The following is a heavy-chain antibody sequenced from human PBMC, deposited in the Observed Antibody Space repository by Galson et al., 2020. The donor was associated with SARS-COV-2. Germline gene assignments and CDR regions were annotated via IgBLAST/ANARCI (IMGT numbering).Heavy chain of an antibody. J-gene: IGHJ4*02. CDR1: GFTFRSYS. V-gene: IGHV3-21*01. CDR3: ARALHPGGLGYCSSTRCSNFDY. Sequence: ETGGSLRLSCAASGFTFRSYSMNWVRQAPGKGLEWVSSIASSSTYIYYADSVKGRFTISRDNAKNSLYLQMNSLRDEDTAVYYCARALHPGGLGYCSSTRCSNFDYWGQGTLVTVSS. D-gene: IGHD2-2*01. CDR2: IASSSTYI.